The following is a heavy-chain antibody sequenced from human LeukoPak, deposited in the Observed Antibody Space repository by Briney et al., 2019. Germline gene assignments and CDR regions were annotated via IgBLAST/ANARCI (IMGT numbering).Heavy chain of an antibody. J-gene: IGHJ3*02. D-gene: IGHD5-18*01. Sequence: GGSLRLSCAASGFTFSTYAMSWVRQAPGKGLEWVSSISVTGGSTYSADSVKGRFTISRDNSKNTLYLQMNSLRADDTAVYYCAGVDAAMPDAFDIWGQETTVTVSS. CDR3: AGVDAAMPDAFDI. CDR1: GFTFSTYA. V-gene: IGHV3-23*01. CDR2: ISVTGGST.